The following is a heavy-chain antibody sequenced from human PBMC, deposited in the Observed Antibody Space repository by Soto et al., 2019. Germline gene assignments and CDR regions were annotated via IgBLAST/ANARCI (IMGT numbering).Heavy chain of an antibody. CDR1: GGSISSGDYY. CDR3: ARVCRSGGSCYSDGNDY. CDR2: IYYSGST. J-gene: IGHJ4*02. V-gene: IGHV4-30-4*01. Sequence: SETLSLTCTVSGGSISSGDYYWSWIRQPPGKGLEWIGYIYYSGSTYYNPSLKSRVTKSVDTSKNQFSLKLSSVTAADTAVYYCARVCRSGGSCYSDGNDYWGQGTLVTVSS. D-gene: IGHD2-15*01.